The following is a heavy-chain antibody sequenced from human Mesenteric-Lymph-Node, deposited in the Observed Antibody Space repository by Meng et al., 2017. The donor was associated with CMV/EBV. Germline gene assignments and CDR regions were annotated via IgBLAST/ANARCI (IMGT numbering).Heavy chain of an antibody. D-gene: IGHD3-3*01. J-gene: IGHJ6*02. Sequence: SETLSLTCTVSGGSIDSDYWSWIRQPPRKGLEWIGYIYYTGSTNYNPSLKSRVTISLDTSKNQFSLKLSSVTAADTAMYYCARGIFGIISPMDVWGQGTTVTVSS. V-gene: IGHV4-59*01. CDR1: GGSIDSDY. CDR3: ARGIFGIISPMDV. CDR2: IYYTGST.